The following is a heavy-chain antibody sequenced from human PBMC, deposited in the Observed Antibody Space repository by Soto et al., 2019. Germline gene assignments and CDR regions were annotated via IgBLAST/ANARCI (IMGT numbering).Heavy chain of an antibody. D-gene: IGHD6-13*01. CDR1: GYTFTSYY. Sequence: QVQLVQSGAEVKKPGASVKVSCKASGYTFTSYYMHWVRQAPGQGLEWMGIINPSGGSTNYAQKLQGTVTMTRDTSTSTVYMEVNSLRSEDTAVYYCARERGITAAGTFWFDSWGQGTLVTVSS. CDR3: ARERGITAAGTFWFDS. V-gene: IGHV1-46*03. J-gene: IGHJ5*01. CDR2: INPSGGST.